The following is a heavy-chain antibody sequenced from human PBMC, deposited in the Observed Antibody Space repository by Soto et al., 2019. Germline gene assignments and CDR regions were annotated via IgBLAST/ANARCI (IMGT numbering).Heavy chain of an antibody. CDR1: GGSFSGYY. CDR2: INHSGST. D-gene: IGHD3-10*01. Sequence: SETLSLTCAVYGGSFSGYYWSWIRQPPGKGLEWIGEINHSGSTNYNPSLKSRVTISVDTSKNQFSLKLSSVTAADTAVYYCARGSITMVRGVIGWFDPWGQGTLVTVSS. J-gene: IGHJ5*02. V-gene: IGHV4-34*01. CDR3: ARGSITMVRGVIGWFDP.